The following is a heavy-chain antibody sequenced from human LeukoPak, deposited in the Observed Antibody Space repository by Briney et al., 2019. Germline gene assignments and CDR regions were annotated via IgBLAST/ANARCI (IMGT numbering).Heavy chain of an antibody. CDR3: ARHGTTMFDPFDY. CDR1: GYSFTSYC. V-gene: IGHV5-51*01. J-gene: IGHJ4*02. Sequence: GESLQISCKGSGYSFTSYCIGWVRQMPGKGLEWMGIIYPGDSDTRYSPSFQGQVTISADKSISTAYLQWSSLKASDTAMYYCARHGTTMFDPFDYWGQGTLVTVSS. D-gene: IGHD3-10*02. CDR2: IYPGDSDT.